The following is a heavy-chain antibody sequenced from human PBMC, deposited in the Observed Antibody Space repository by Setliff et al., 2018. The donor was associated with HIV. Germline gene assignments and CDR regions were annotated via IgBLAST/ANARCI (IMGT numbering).Heavy chain of an antibody. CDR2: IFHSGNT. CDR3: ARLVGYSTLSYNYFYMDV. V-gene: IGHV4-4*02. J-gene: IGHJ6*03. CDR1: GGSISSSNW. D-gene: IGHD5-12*01. Sequence: SETLSLTCAVSGGSISSSNWWSWVRQPPGKGLEWIGEIFHSGNTNYNPSLKSRVTISVDASENQFSLKLSSVAAADTAVYYCARLVGYSTLSYNYFYMDVWGKGTTVTVSS.